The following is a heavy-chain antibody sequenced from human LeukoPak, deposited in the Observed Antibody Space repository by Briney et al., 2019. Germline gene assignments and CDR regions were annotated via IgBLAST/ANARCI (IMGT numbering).Heavy chain of an antibody. Sequence: ASVKVSCKASGYTFTSYDIDWVRQATGQGLEWVGWMIPKSGNTGYPQKFQGRVTMTRNTSISTAYRELSSLRSEDTAVYYCARAKDIAGGPDYWSQGTLVTVSA. J-gene: IGHJ4*02. D-gene: IGHD5-12*01. V-gene: IGHV1-8*01. CDR2: MIPKSGNT. CDR3: ARAKDIAGGPDY. CDR1: GYTFTSYD.